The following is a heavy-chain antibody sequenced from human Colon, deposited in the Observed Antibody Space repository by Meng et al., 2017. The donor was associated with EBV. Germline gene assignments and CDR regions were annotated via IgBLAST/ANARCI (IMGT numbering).Heavy chain of an antibody. Sequence: QVQLQQGGPGLFQPSDTLSLTCTVYGGSFIDSYWTWIRQPPGKGLEWIGEINHVGSTTYNPSLKSRVTISVDTSKNQFSLKLSSVTAADAAVYYCASSDCSGGTCYLDCWGQGTLVTVSS. V-gene: IGHV4-34*01. J-gene: IGHJ4*02. CDR3: ASSDCSGGTCYLDC. D-gene: IGHD2-15*01. CDR1: GGSFIDSY. CDR2: INHVGST.